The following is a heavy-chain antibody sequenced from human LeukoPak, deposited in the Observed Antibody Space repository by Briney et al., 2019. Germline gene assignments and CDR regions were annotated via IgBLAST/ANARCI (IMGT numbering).Heavy chain of an antibody. CDR3: VRDLTSRSGWYEHYYYYGMDV. D-gene: IGHD6-19*01. CDR2: INPNSGGT. CDR1: GYTFTGYY. J-gene: IGHJ6*02. V-gene: IGHV1-2*04. Sequence: ASVKVSCKASGYTFTGYYMHWVRQAPGQGLEWMGWINPNSGGTNYAQKFQGWVTMTRDTSISTAYMELSRLRSDDTAVYYCVRDLTSRSGWYEHYYYYGMDVWGQGTTVTVSS.